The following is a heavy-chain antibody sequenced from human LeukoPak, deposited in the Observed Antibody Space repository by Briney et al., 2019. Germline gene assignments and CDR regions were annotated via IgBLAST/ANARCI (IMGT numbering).Heavy chain of an antibody. CDR1: GGTFSSYA. J-gene: IGHJ5*02. D-gene: IGHD3-3*01. Sequence: SSLKVSCKASGGTFSSYAISWVRQAPGQGLEWMGRIIPIFGTANYAQKFQGRVTITTDESPSTAYMELSSLRSEDTAVYYCARDNDGDFWSPRWFDPWGQGTLVTVSS. V-gene: IGHV1-69*05. CDR3: ARDNDGDFWSPRWFDP. CDR2: IIPIFGTA.